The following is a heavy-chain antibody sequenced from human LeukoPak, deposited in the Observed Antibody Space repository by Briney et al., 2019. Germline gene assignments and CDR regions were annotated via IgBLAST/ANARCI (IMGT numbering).Heavy chain of an antibody. D-gene: IGHD6-25*01. CDR2: IYYSGST. Sequence: SETLSLTCTVSGGSISSSSFYWGWIRQSPGKGLQWIGSIYYSGSTYYNPSLKSRVTISVDTSKNQFSLKLSSVTAADTAVYYCSRRGSGWYFDYWGQGTLVTVSS. CDR3: SRRGSGWYFDY. CDR1: GGSISSSSFY. V-gene: IGHV4-39*01. J-gene: IGHJ4*02.